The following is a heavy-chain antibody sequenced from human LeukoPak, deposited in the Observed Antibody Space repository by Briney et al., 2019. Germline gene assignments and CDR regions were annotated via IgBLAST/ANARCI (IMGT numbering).Heavy chain of an antibody. J-gene: IGHJ6*04. CDR1: GFTVSSNY. Sequence: GGFLRLSCAASGFTVSSNYMSWVRQAPGKGLEWVSVIYSGGSTYYADSVKGRFTISRDNSKNTLYLQMNSLRAEDTAVYYCAELGITMIGGVWGKGTTVTISS. V-gene: IGHV3-66*01. CDR3: AELGITMIGGV. D-gene: IGHD3-10*02. CDR2: IYSGGST.